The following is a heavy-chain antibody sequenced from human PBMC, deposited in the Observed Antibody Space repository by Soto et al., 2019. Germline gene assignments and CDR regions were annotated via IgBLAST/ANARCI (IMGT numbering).Heavy chain of an antibody. CDR1: GFTFSDFW. Sequence: GRSLRLSCAASGFTFSDFWMHWVRQAPGKGLEWVSVIYTGDTPYYADSVKGRFTISRDNSKNTLYLQMNSLRVEDTAVYYCTRDLMDVVPPADDLFDPWGQGILVTVSS. D-gene: IGHD2-2*01. CDR3: TRDLMDVVPPADDLFDP. J-gene: IGHJ5*02. V-gene: IGHV3-53*01. CDR2: IYTGDTP.